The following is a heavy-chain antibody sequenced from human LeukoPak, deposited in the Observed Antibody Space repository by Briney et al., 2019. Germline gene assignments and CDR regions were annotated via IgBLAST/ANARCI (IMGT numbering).Heavy chain of an antibody. D-gene: IGHD3-22*01. V-gene: IGHV4-59*01. CDR1: GGSISSYY. Sequence: SGTLSLTCTVSGGSISSYYWSWIRQPPGKGLEWIGYIYYSGSTNYNPSLKSRVTISVDTSKNQFSLKLSSVTAADTAVYYCARDYYDSSGYFSVHWYFDLWGRGTLVTVSS. J-gene: IGHJ2*01. CDR2: IYYSGST. CDR3: ARDYYDSSGYFSVHWYFDL.